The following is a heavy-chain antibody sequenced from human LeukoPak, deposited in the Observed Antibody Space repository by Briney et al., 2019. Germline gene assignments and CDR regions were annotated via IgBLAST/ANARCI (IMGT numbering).Heavy chain of an antibody. J-gene: IGHJ4*02. CDR1: GYTFTGYD. D-gene: IGHD5-12*01. CDR2: INPNSGGT. Sequence: GASVKVSCKASGYTFTGYDMHWVRQAPGQGLEWMGWINPNSGGTNYAQKFQGRVTMTRDTSISTAYMELSRLRSDDTAVYYCARALIVAPITDYWGQGTLVTVSS. V-gene: IGHV1-2*02. CDR3: ARALIVAPITDY.